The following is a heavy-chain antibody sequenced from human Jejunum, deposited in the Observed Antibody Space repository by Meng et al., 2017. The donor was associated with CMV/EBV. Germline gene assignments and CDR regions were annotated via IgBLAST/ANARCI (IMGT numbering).Heavy chain of an antibody. J-gene: IGHJ4*02. CDR1: GFSLTTSGVG. D-gene: IGHD6-19*01. V-gene: IGHV2-5*02. Sequence: QITLKESGPTLVKPXXXXTLXXTXXGFSLTTSGVGVSWIRQPPGGTLEWLAVIYWDDDKRYSPSLRSRLTITKDTSKNQVVLTLTNVDPVDTGTYYCAQRQPGYRSGWDQAVHDYWGQGTLVTVSS. CDR3: AQRQPGYRSGWDQAVHDY. CDR2: IYWDDDK.